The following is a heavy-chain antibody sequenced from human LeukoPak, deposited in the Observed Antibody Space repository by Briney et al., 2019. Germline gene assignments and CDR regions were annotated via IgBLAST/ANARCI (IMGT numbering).Heavy chain of an antibody. D-gene: IGHD2-15*01. CDR2: ISASGGST. J-gene: IGHJ4*02. CDR3: AKSQSGYCSGGSCSCDY. V-gene: IGHV3-23*01. Sequence: QSGGSLRLSCAASGFIISNYAMNWVRQAPGKGLEWVSVISASGGSTSYADSVKGRFTISRDNSMNTLYLQMNSLRAEDTALYYCAKSQSGYCSGGSCSCDYWGQGTLVTVSS. CDR1: GFIISNYA.